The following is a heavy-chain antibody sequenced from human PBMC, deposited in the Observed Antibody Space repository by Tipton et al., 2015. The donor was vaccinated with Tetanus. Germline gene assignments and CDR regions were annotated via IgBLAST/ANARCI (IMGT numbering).Heavy chain of an antibody. CDR1: GFTFGDYA. J-gene: IGHJ4*02. D-gene: IGHD4-17*01. Sequence: SLRLSCTASGFTFGDYAMSWVRQAPGKGLEWVGFIRSKAYGGTTEYAASVKGRFTISRGDSKSIAYLQMNSLKTEDTAVYYCTRDQTRYGDYEETGDYWGQGTLVTVSS. CDR2: IRSKAYGGTT. CDR3: TRDQTRYGDYEETGDY. V-gene: IGHV3-49*04.